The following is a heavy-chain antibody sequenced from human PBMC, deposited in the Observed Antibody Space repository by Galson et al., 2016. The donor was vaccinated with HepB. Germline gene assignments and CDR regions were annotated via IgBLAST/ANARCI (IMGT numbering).Heavy chain of an antibody. D-gene: IGHD7-27*01. J-gene: IGHJ4*02. Sequence: SLRLSCAASGFSFRDYYMDWVRQAPGKGLEWVGRIRNKAGTCSTDYAASVKGRVTISRDDSQNSLYLQMNCLKSDDTAVYYCVRDNWGLDYWGQGALVTVSS. CDR1: GFSFRDYY. CDR2: IRNKAGTCST. V-gene: IGHV3-72*01. CDR3: VRDNWGLDY.